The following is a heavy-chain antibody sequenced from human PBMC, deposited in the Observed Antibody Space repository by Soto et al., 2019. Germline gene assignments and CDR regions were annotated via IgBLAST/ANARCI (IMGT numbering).Heavy chain of an antibody. V-gene: IGHV4-61*01. D-gene: IGHD2-2*01. J-gene: IGHJ6*02. CDR3: ARTYCTTTSCQAHGMDV. CDR1: GGSVNSGSYY. CDR2: LYYNTNT. Sequence: QVQLRESGPGLVKPSETLSLTCTVSGGSVNSGSYYWTWIRQPPGKGLEWIGYLYYNTNTNYNPSLKSRVTISVDTSKNQFSLKLSSVTAADTAVYYCARTYCTTTSCQAHGMDVWGQGTTVTVSS.